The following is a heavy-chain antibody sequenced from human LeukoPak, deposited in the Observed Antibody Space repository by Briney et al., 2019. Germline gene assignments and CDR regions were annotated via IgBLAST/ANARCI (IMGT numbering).Heavy chain of an antibody. CDR2: IYYTGST. CDR1: GGSISSYY. D-gene: IGHD4-11*01. V-gene: IGHV4-59*01. Sequence: SETLSLTCSVCGGSISSYYWSWIRQPPGKGLEWIGYIYYTGSTNYNPSLESRVTISIDTSKKQLSLKLRSVTAADTAVYHCARDRRESSKPNDAFDIWGQGTMVTVSS. CDR3: ARDRRESSKPNDAFDI. J-gene: IGHJ3*02.